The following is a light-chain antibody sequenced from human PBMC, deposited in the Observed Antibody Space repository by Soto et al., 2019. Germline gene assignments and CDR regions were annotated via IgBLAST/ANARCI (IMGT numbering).Light chain of an antibody. J-gene: IGLJ3*02. CDR2: EVS. CDR1: SSDVGAYNH. V-gene: IGLV2-14*01. Sequence: QSALTQTASVSGSPGQSIAISCTGTSSDVGAYNHVSWYQQHPGNAPKLIISEVSSRPSGVSDRFSGSKSGNTASLTISGLRTEDEADYYCTSYAGTSTHWVFGGGTKLTVL. CDR3: TSYAGTSTHWV.